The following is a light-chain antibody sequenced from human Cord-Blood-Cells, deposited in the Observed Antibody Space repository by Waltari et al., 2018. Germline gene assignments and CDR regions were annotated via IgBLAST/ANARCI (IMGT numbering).Light chain of an antibody. J-gene: IGLJ3*02. CDR3: GADHGSGSNFVWV. CDR2: VGTGGIVG. Sequence: QPVLPPPPPASASLGASVTLTCTLRSGYSNSKADWYQQSPGKGPRFVMRVGTGGIVGSKGDGIPDRFSVLGSGLNRYLTIKNIQEEDESDYHCGADHGSGSNFVWVFGGGTKLTVL. CDR1: SGYSNSK. V-gene: IGLV9-49*01.